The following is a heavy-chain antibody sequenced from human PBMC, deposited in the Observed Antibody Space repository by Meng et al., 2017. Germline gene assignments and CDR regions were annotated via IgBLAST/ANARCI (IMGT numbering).Heavy chain of an antibody. CDR2: IKQDGSEK. Sequence: GESLKISCAASGFTFDDYAMHWVRQAPGKGLEWVANIKQDGSEKYYVDSVKGRFTISRDNAKNSLYLQMNSLRAEDTAVYYCARGDGYNYFYYYYGMDVWGQGTMVTVSS. CDR1: GFTFDDYA. J-gene: IGHJ6*02. D-gene: IGHD5-24*01. V-gene: IGHV3-7*01. CDR3: ARGDGYNYFYYYYGMDV.